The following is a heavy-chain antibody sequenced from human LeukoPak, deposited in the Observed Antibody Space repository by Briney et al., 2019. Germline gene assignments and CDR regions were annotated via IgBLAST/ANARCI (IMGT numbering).Heavy chain of an antibody. Sequence: SETLSLTCTVSGGSMSSNYWSWIRQPAGKGLEYIGRIYTSGSTNYNPSLKSRVTMSVDTSKNQFSLKLNSVTAADTAVYYCARDVEEEGFDPWGQGTLVTVSS. CDR2: IYTSGST. J-gene: IGHJ5*02. CDR3: ARDVEEEGFDP. CDR1: GGSMSSNY. V-gene: IGHV4-4*07.